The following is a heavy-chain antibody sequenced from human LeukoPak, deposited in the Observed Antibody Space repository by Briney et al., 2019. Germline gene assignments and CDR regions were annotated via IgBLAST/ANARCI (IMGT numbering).Heavy chain of an antibody. D-gene: IGHD5-18*01. V-gene: IGHV1-2*02. J-gene: IGHJ4*02. Sequence: GASVKVSCKASGYTFTDYQIYWVRQAPGQGLQWMGWIRPNTDDTYYAQNLQGRVTMTRDTSISTAYMELSRLRSDDTAVYYCARGTGEGYSYGRYYFDYWGQGTLVTVSS. CDR1: GYTFTDYQ. CDR3: ARGTGEGYSYGRYYFDY. CDR2: IRPNTDDT.